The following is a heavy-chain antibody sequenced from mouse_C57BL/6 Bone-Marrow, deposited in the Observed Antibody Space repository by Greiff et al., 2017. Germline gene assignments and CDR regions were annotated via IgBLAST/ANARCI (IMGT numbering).Heavy chain of an antibody. CDR1: GYTFTSYG. Sequence: QVQLQQSGAELARPGASVKLSCKASGYTFTSYGISWVKQRTGQGLEWIGEIYPRSGNTYYNEKLKGKATLTADKSSSTADMELRSLTSEDSAVYFCARPGYYVGWNFDVWGTGTTVTVSS. V-gene: IGHV1-81*01. J-gene: IGHJ1*03. CDR2: IYPRSGNT. CDR3: ARPGYYVGWNFDV. D-gene: IGHD2-3*01.